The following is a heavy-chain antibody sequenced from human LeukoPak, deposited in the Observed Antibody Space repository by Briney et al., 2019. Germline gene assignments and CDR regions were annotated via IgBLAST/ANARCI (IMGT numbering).Heavy chain of an antibody. CDR3: ARLRWYPASNWFDP. J-gene: IGHJ5*02. V-gene: IGHV4-61*02. CDR2: IYTSGST. D-gene: IGHD4-23*01. CDR1: GGSISSGSYY. Sequence: PSQTLSLTCTVSGGSISSGSYYWSWIRQPAGKGLEWIGRIYTSGSTNYNPSLKSRVTISVDTSKNQFSLKLSSVTAADTAVYYCARLRWYPASNWFDPWGQGTLVTVSS.